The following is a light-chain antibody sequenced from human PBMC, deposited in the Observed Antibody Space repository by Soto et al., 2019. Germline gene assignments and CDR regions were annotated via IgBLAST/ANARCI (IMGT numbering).Light chain of an antibody. J-gene: IGKJ3*01. CDR3: QQYGDSPLT. Sequence: ELLRTQSPATLSLSPGDVVTLYCRASQSVTVNSLAWYQQKPGQDNRLIIYAAYTRAAAVTDRFTGSGSGTDFALTISRMEPEDFGVYYCQQYGDSPLTVGPGTQVDIK. CDR1: QSVTVNS. CDR2: AAY. V-gene: IGKV3-20*01.